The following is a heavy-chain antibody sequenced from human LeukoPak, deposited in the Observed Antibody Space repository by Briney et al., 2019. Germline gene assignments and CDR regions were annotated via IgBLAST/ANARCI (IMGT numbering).Heavy chain of an antibody. D-gene: IGHD2-2*02. CDR1: GGSISSYY. Sequence: SETLSLTCTVSGGSISSYYWSWIRQPPGKGLEWIGYIYTSGSTNYNPSLKSRVTISVDTSKNQFSLKLSSVTAADAAVYYCARLLRVPAAIPHYYYYYMDVWGKGTTVTVSS. V-gene: IGHV4-4*09. CDR3: ARLLRVPAAIPHYYYYYMDV. CDR2: IYTSGST. J-gene: IGHJ6*03.